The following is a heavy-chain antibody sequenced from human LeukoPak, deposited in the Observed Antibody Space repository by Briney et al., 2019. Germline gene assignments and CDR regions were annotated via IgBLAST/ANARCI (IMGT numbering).Heavy chain of an antibody. CDR1: GFTFSSYA. J-gene: IGHJ6*02. Sequence: PGGSLRLSCSASGFTFSSYAMHWVRQAPGKGLEWVAVISYDGSNKYYADSVKGRFTIPRDNSKNTLYLQMNSLRAEDTAVYYCARELSSGYSYGYRYYYYGMDVWGQGTTVTVSS. D-gene: IGHD5-18*01. V-gene: IGHV3-30-3*01. CDR2: ISYDGSNK. CDR3: ARELSSGYSYGYRYYYYGMDV.